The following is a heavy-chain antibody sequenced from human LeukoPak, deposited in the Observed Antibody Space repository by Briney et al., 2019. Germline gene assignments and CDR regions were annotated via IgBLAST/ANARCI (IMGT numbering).Heavy chain of an antibody. CDR1: GFTFSSYG. J-gene: IGHJ4*02. V-gene: IGHV3-33*01. CDR3: ATELKKIAAAGAAFDY. D-gene: IGHD6-13*01. CDR2: IWYDGSNK. Sequence: PGGSLRLSCAASGFTFSSYGMHWVRQAPGKGLEWVAVIWYDGSNKYYADSVMGRFTISRDNSKNTLYLRMNSLRAEDTAVYYCATELKKIAAAGAAFDYWGQGTLVTVSS.